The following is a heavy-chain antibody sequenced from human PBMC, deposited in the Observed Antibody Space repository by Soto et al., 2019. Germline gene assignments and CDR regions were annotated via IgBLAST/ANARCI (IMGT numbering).Heavy chain of an antibody. V-gene: IGHV3-30*18. J-gene: IGHJ4*02. CDR2: ISYDGSNK. CDR1: GFTFSSYG. D-gene: IGHD4-17*01. CDR3: AKTVSAYDDHVGASSYS. Sequence: QVQLVESGGGVVQPGRSLRLSCAASGFTFSSYGMHWVRQAPGKGLEWVAVISYDGSNKYYADSVKGRFTISKDNSKNPLYVQMNSLGAEDTAVYYCAKTVSAYDDHVGASSYSWGQGTLVIVSS.